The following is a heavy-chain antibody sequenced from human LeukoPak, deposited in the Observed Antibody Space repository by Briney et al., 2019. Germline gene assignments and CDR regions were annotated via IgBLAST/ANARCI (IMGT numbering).Heavy chain of an antibody. D-gene: IGHD1-14*01. Sequence: PSETLSLTCTVSGGSISSSSYYWSWIRQPAGKGLEWIGRIYTSGSTNYNPSLKSRVTISVDTSKNQFSLKLSSVTAADTAVYYCARLHKGVNRAFDYWGQGTLVTVCS. CDR1: GGSISSSSYY. V-gene: IGHV4-61*02. CDR3: ARLHKGVNRAFDY. J-gene: IGHJ4*02. CDR2: IYTSGST.